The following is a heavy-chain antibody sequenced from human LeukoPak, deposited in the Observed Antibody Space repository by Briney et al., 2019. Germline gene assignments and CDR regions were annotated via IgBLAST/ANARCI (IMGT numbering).Heavy chain of an antibody. V-gene: IGHV1-8*01. CDR3: ARAGSGPNWFDP. Sequence: ASVKVSCKAPGYTFTSYDISWVRQATGQGLEWMGWMNPNSGNTGYAQKFQGRVTMTRNTSISTAYMELSSLRSEDTAVYYCARAGSGPNWFDPWGQGILVTVSS. J-gene: IGHJ5*02. CDR2: MNPNSGNT. D-gene: IGHD3-10*01. CDR1: GYTFTSYD.